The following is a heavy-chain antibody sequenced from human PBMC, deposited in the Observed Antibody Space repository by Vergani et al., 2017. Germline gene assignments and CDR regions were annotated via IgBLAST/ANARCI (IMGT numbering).Heavy chain of an antibody. V-gene: IGHV4-4*07. Sequence: QVQLQESGPGLVKPSETLSLTCTVSGGSISSYYWCWIRQPAGKGLEWIWRIYTSGSTNYNPSLKSRVTMSVDTSKNQFSLKLSSVTAAVTAVYYCARDRGNFDYWGQGTLVTVSS. J-gene: IGHJ4*02. CDR1: GGSISSYY. CDR2: IYTSGST. CDR3: ARDRGNFDY. D-gene: IGHD1-26*01.